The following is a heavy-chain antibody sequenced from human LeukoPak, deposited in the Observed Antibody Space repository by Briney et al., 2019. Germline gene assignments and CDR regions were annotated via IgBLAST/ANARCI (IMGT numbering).Heavy chain of an antibody. D-gene: IGHD3-22*01. Sequence: SETLSLTCTVSGGSINSYYWSWIRQPAGRGLEWIGRIYTTGSTNYNPSLKSRVTMSVDTSKNQFSLKLSSVTAADTAVYYCARDPLHFYDSVGSSFDFWGQGTLVTVPS. J-gene: IGHJ4*02. CDR3: ARDPLHFYDSVGSSFDF. CDR2: IYTTGST. CDR1: GGSINSYY. V-gene: IGHV4-4*07.